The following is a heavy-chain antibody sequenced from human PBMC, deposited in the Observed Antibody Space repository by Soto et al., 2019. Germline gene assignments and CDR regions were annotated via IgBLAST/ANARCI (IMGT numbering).Heavy chain of an antibody. V-gene: IGHV4-34*01. D-gene: IGHD2-15*01. J-gene: IGHJ5*02. CDR1: GGSFSGYY. Sequence: PSETLSLTCAVYGGSFSGYYWSWIRQPPGKGLEWIGEINHSGSTNYNPSLKSRVTISVDTSKNQFSLKLSSVTAADTAVYYCARVTVVVVAANWLEPWGQGTLVTVSS. CDR2: INHSGST. CDR3: ARVTVVVVAANWLEP.